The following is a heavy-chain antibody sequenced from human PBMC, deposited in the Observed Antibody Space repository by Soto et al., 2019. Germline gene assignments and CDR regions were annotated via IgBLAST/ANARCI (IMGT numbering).Heavy chain of an antibody. D-gene: IGHD1-1*01. V-gene: IGHV3-33*01. Sequence: QVQLVESGGGVVQPGRSLRLSCAASGFTFSSYGMHWVRQAPGKGLEWVAVIWYDGGNKYYADSVKGRFTISRDNSQNTLYLQMNSLRAEDTAVYYCAREGLGERRGYGMDVWGQGTTVTVSS. J-gene: IGHJ6*02. CDR1: GFTFSSYG. CDR3: AREGLGERRGYGMDV. CDR2: IWYDGGNK.